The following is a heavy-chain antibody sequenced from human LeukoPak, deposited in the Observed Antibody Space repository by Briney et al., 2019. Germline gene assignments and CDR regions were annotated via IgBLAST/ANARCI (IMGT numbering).Heavy chain of an antibody. CDR1: GFTFTTYG. Sequence: PGGSLRLSCAASGFTFTTYGLNRVRQAPGKGLEWVAAIASNGGSEYYADSVKGRFTISRDNSKNTLFLQMNSLRPDDTAVYYCAKRGHYSINWYHYFDYWGQGTLVTVSS. D-gene: IGHD6-13*01. J-gene: IGHJ4*02. CDR2: IASNGGSE. CDR3: AKRGHYSINWYHYFDY. V-gene: IGHV3-30*18.